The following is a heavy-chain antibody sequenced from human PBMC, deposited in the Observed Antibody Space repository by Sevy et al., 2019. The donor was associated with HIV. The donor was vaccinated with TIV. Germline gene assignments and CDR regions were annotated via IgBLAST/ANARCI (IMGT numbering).Heavy chain of an antibody. V-gene: IGHV1-2*02. CDR3: ATLDFWSENPFYGTDV. J-gene: IGHJ6*02. Sequence: ASVKVSCKASGYRFTGYYIHWVRQAPGQGLEWMGWINPNRGGTSYAQNFQGRVTMTSDASINTAYMELSSLRSEDTAVYYCATLDFWSENPFYGTDVWGQGTTVTVSS. CDR1: GYRFTGYY. CDR2: INPNRGGT. D-gene: IGHD3-3*01.